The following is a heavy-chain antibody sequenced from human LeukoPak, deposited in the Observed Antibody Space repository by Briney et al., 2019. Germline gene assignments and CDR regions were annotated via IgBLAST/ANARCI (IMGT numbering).Heavy chain of an antibody. D-gene: IGHD6-13*01. J-gene: IGHJ5*02. CDR3: ARGEGSSSWQNWFDP. CDR1: GCTFSSYA. Sequence: GGSLRLSCAASGCTFSSYAMHGVRQAPGKGREWVAVISYDGSNKYYADSVKGRFTISRDNSKNTLYLQMNSLRAEDTAVYYCARGEGSSSWQNWFDPWGQGTLVTVSS. V-gene: IGHV3-30-3*01. CDR2: ISYDGSNK.